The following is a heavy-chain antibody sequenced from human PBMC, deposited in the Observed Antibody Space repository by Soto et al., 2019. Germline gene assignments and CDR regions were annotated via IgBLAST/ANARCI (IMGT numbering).Heavy chain of an antibody. J-gene: IGHJ5*02. V-gene: IGHV1-3*05. CDR3: ARDEIADDGTSWFDP. Sequence: QVQLVQSGAEEKKPGASVKVSCKASGYTFTSHAMHWVRQAPGQRLEWMGWINAGNGNTKYSQKFQGRVTITTETSGSTAYMELNSLHSEDTDIYYCARDEIADDGTSWFDPWGQGTMVTVSS. CDR2: INAGNGNT. D-gene: IGHD2-2*01. CDR1: GYTFTSHA.